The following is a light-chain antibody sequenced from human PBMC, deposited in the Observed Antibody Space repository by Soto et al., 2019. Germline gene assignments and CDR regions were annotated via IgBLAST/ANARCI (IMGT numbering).Light chain of an antibody. CDR1: QSISSTH. V-gene: IGKV3-20*01. CDR3: QQYGSSPPFT. J-gene: IGKJ5*01. Sequence: EIVLTQSPDTLSLSPGERATLSFGASQSISSTHLVWYQQTPGQAPSLLIFGASSRATGIPDRISGGGSGTDFTLTITGLEPEDLAVYYCQQYGSSPPFTFGQGTRLEIK. CDR2: GAS.